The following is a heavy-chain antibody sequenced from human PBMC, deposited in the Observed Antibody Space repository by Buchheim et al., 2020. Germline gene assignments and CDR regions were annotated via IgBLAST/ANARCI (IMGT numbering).Heavy chain of an antibody. CDR3: ARDSVDTAMVGYFDY. CDR1: GFTFSSYA. CDR2: ISYDGSNK. J-gene: IGHJ4*02. V-gene: IGHV3-30*01. Sequence: QVQLVESGGGVVQPGRSLRLSCAASGFTFSSYAMHWVRQAPGKGLEWVAVISYDGSNKYYADSVKGRFTISRDNSKNKLSLQMNSLRAEDTAVYYCARDSVDTAMVGYFDYWGQGTL. D-gene: IGHD5-18*01.